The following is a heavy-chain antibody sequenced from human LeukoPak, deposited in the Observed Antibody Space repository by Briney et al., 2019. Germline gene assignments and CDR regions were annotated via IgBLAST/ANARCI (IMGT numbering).Heavy chain of an antibody. D-gene: IGHD6-13*01. CDR3: ARQGRAAAGDLDY. Sequence: KLGESLKISCKGSGYSFTSYWIGWVRQMPGKGLEWMGIIYPGDSATRYSPSFQGQVTISADKSISTAYLQWSSLKASDTAMYYCARQGRAAAGDLDYWGQGTLVTVSS. V-gene: IGHV5-51*01. CDR1: GYSFTSYW. CDR2: IYPGDSAT. J-gene: IGHJ4*02.